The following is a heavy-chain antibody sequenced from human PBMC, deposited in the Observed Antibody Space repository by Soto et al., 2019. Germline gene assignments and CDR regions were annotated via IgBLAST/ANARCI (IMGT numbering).Heavy chain of an antibody. CDR2: IYYSGST. Sequence: QVQLQESGPGLVKPSQTLSLTCTVSGGSISSGGYYWSWIRQHPGKGLEWIGYIYYSGSTYYNPSLQSRVTISVDTSKNQFALKLSSVTAADTAVYYCARDSSGSLFDYWGQGTLVTVSS. D-gene: IGHD3-22*01. J-gene: IGHJ4*02. CDR1: GGSISSGGYY. V-gene: IGHV4-31*03. CDR3: ARDSSGSLFDY.